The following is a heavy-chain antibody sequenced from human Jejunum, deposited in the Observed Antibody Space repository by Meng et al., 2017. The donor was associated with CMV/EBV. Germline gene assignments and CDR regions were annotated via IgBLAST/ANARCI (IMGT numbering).Heavy chain of an antibody. CDR3: GDPPAGY. Sequence: LSLTCVVTGGSLIGTNWWNWVRQPPGGGLEWNGGIFHSGATNYNPSLKSRVTISIDNSKNQFSLKLTSMTAADTAVYFCGDPPAGYWGQGILVTVSS. J-gene: IGHJ4*02. V-gene: IGHV4/OR15-8*02. CDR2: IFHSGAT. CDR1: GGSLIGTNW.